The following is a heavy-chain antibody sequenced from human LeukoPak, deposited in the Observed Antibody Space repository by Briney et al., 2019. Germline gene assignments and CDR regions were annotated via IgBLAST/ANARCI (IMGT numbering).Heavy chain of an antibody. CDR3: ARHEDTAMVYYYFDY. CDR2: IYYSGST. Sequence: SETLSLTCTVSGGSISSSSYYWGWIRQPPGKGLEWIGSIYYSGSTYYNPSLKSRVTMSVDTSKNQFSLKLSSVTAADTAVYYCARHEDTAMVYYYFDYWGQGTLVTVSS. D-gene: IGHD5-18*01. V-gene: IGHV4-39*01. J-gene: IGHJ4*02. CDR1: GGSISSSSYY.